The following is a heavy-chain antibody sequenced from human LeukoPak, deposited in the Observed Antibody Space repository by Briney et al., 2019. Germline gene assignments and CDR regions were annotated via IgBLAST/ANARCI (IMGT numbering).Heavy chain of an antibody. V-gene: IGHV3-7*01. Sequence: PGGSLTLSCAASGFTFSSYWMSWVGQAPGKGLEWVANIKQDGSEKYYVDSVKGRFTISRDNAKNSLYLQMNSLRAEDTAVYYCARDPGIAAAFDAFDIWGQGTMVTVSS. CDR1: GFTFSSYW. CDR2: IKQDGSEK. CDR3: ARDPGIAAAFDAFDI. J-gene: IGHJ3*02. D-gene: IGHD6-13*01.